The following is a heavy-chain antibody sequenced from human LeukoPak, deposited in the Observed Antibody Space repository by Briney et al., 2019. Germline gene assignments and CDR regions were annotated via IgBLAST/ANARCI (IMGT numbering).Heavy chain of an antibody. V-gene: IGHV3-33*01. D-gene: IGHD1-26*01. CDR1: GFSFSNYW. CDR2: IWYDGSNK. J-gene: IGHJ4*02. Sequence: GGSLRLSCAESGFSFSNYWMSWVRQAPGKGLEWVAVIWYDGSNKYYADSVKGRFTISRDNSKNTLYLQMNSLRAEDTAVYYCAAHHGELGYFDYWGQGTLVTVSS. CDR3: AAHHGELGYFDY.